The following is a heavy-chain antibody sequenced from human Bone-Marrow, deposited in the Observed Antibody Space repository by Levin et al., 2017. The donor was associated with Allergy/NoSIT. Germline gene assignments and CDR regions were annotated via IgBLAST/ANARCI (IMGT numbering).Heavy chain of an antibody. V-gene: IGHV1-69*13. CDR2: IINVLDAA. Sequence: GASVKVSCKASGGSFSNSAISWFRQAPGQGLEWMGGIINVLDAANYAHEFQDRVTITADESTTAAYMELTRLTSDDTATYYCACGEVPAEDPYYYYGVDVWGQGTKVTVSS. CDR3: ACGEVPAEDPYYYYGVDV. D-gene: IGHD2-21*01. J-gene: IGHJ6*02. CDR1: GGSFSNSA.